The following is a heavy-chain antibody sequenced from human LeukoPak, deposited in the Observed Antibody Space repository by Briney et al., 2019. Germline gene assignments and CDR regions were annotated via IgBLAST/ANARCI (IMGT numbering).Heavy chain of an antibody. Sequence: GASVKVSCKASGYTFTGYYMHWVRQAPGQGLEWMGWINPNSGGTNYAQKFQGRVTMTRDTSISTAYMELSRLRSDDTAVYYCARDRVAVGVPNWFDPWGQGTLVTVSS. CDR2: INPNSGGT. CDR3: ARDRVAVGVPNWFDP. J-gene: IGHJ5*02. D-gene: IGHD6-19*01. CDR1: GYTFTGYY. V-gene: IGHV1-2*02.